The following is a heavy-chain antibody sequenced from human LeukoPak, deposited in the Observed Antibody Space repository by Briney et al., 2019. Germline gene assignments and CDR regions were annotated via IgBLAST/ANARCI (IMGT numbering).Heavy chain of an antibody. Sequence: GRSLRLSCAASGFTFSSYGMHWVRQAPGKGLEWVAVILYDGSNKYYADSVKGRFTISRDNSKNTLYLQMNSLRAEDTAVYYCARQNTLYYDFWSGYYYFDYWGQGTLVTVSS. D-gene: IGHD3-3*01. CDR3: ARQNTLYYDFWSGYYYFDY. V-gene: IGHV3-33*01. CDR2: ILYDGSNK. CDR1: GFTFSSYG. J-gene: IGHJ4*02.